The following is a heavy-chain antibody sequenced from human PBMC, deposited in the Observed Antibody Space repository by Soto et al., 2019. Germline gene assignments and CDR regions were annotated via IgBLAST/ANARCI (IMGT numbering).Heavy chain of an antibody. CDR3: ASQGVYDYVWGSYRYGSLDY. CDR2: INPSGGST. J-gene: IGHJ4*02. D-gene: IGHD3-16*02. Sequence: ASVKVSCKASGYTFTSYYMHWVRQAPGQGLEWMGIINPSGGSTSYAQKFQGRVTMTRDTSTSTVYMELSSLRSEDTAVYYCASQGVYDYVWGSYRYGSLDYWGQGTLVTVSS. CDR1: GYTFTSYY. V-gene: IGHV1-46*01.